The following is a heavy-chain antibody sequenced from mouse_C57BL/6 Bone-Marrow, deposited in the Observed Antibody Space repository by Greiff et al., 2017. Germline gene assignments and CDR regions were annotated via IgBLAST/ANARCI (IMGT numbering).Heavy chain of an antibody. V-gene: IGHV1-50*01. CDR2: IDPSDSYT. D-gene: IGHD4-1*01. CDR1: GYTFTSYW. CDR3: ARESNWDVYWYFDV. Sequence: QVQLQQPGAELVKPGASVKLSCKASGYTFTSYWMQWVKQRPGQGLEWIGEIDPSDSYTNYNQKFKGKATLTVDTSSSTAYMQLRSLTSEDSAVYDCARESNWDVYWYFDVWGTGTTVTVSS. J-gene: IGHJ1*03.